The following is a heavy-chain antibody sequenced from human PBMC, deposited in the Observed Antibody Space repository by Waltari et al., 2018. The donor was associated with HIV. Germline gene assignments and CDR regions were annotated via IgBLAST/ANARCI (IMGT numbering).Heavy chain of an antibody. V-gene: IGHV3-7*01. J-gene: IGHJ4*02. CDR3: ARLRGGYDFDY. CDR2: KKQDGSEK. Sequence: EVQLVESGGGLVQPGGSLRLSGAPSGFTFSSYWMSWVRQAPGKGLECVANKKQDGSEKSYVDSVKGRFTISRDNAKNSLYLQMNNLRAEDTAVYYCARLRGGYDFDYWGQGTLVTVSS. D-gene: IGHD5-12*01. CDR1: GFTFSSYW.